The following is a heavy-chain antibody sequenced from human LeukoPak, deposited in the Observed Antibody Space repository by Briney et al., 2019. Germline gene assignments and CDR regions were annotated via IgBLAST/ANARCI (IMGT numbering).Heavy chain of an antibody. J-gene: IGHJ4*02. CDR2: IYTTSGTI. Sequence: PSQTLSLTRSVSGGSISGGIYYWRWIRQPAGKGLEWIGRIYTTSGTINYNPSLKSRVTISLDTSNNQFSLKLDSVTAADTAMYYCARDAPSRPRFDYWGQGTLVTVSS. CDR3: ARDAPSRPRFDY. V-gene: IGHV4-61*02. CDR1: GGSISGGIYY.